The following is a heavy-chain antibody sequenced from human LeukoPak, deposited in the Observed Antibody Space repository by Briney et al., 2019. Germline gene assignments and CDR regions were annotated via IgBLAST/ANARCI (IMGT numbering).Heavy chain of an antibody. CDR1: GFTFSTYT. J-gene: IGHJ4*02. CDR3: ARDLWDH. CDR2: ITSAGNFI. Sequence: GESLRLSCAASGFTFSTYTMIWVRQAPGKGLEWVSSITSAGNFIYYADSLRGRFTVSRDNAKNSLYLQMNRLRAEDTAMYYCARDLWDHWGQGTLVTVSS. V-gene: IGHV3-21*01.